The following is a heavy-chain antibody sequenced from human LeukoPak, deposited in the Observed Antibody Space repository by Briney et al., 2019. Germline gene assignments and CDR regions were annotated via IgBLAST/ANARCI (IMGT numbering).Heavy chain of an antibody. CDR2: IFCSGKT. Sequence: AEPLSLTCTVSGGSISSYYWSWIRQPPGQGLEWIGYIFCSGKTNHNPSLKSRVTMPVDTSNKQFSLRLSSVTAADTALYYCGRLSTRFCSGGTCYTNGAVDIWGQGTRVTDPS. CDR1: GGSISSYY. CDR3: GRLSTRFCSGGTCYTNGAVDI. V-gene: IGHV4-59*08. J-gene: IGHJ3*02. D-gene: IGHD2-15*01.